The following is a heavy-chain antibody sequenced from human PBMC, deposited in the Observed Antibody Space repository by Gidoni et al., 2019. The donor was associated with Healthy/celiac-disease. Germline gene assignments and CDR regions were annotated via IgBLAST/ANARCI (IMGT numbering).Heavy chain of an antibody. V-gene: IGHV3-13*04. J-gene: IGHJ5*02. CDR1: VFTFSTYD. CDR2: MGTAGDT. Sequence: EVQLVESGGGLVQPGGSLILSCDASVFTFSTYDMHWVRQDTGKGLEWVSAMGTAGDTYYPGSVKGRFNISRENAKNSLYLQMNSLRAGDTAVYYCARESLAGFWFDPWGQGTLVTVSS. CDR3: ARESLAGFWFDP. D-gene: IGHD3-3*02.